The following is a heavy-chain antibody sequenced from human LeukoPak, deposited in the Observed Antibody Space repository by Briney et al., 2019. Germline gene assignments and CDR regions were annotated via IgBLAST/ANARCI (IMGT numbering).Heavy chain of an antibody. D-gene: IGHD6-6*01. V-gene: IGHV1-69*13. J-gene: IGHJ4*02. CDR2: IIPIFGTA. CDR3: ARDPTSIGGDGY. CDR1: GGTFSSYA. Sequence: SVKVSCKASGGTFSSYAISWVRQAPGQGLEWMGGIIPIFGTANYAQKFQGRVTITADESTSTAYMELSSLRSEDTAVYYCARDPTSIGGDGYWGQGTLVTVSS.